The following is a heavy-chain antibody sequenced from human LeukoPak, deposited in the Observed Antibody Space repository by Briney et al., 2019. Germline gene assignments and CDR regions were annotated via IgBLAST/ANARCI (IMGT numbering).Heavy chain of an antibody. J-gene: IGHJ4*02. CDR2: ISYDGSNK. CDR1: GFTFSSYA. CDR3: ARDQSAKWGLFDY. Sequence: PGGSLSLSCAAAGFTFSSYAMHWVRQAPGKGLEWVAVISYDGSNKYYADSVKGRFTISRDNSKNTLYLQMNSLRAEDTAVYYCARDQSAKWGLFDYWGQRTLVTVSS. V-gene: IGHV3-30*04. D-gene: IGHD1-26*01.